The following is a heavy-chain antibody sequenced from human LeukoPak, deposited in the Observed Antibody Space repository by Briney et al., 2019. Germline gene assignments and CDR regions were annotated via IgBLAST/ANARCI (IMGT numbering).Heavy chain of an antibody. D-gene: IGHD4-17*01. Sequence: ASVKVSCKASGGTFSSYAISWVRPAPGQGLEWMGGIIPIFGTANYAQKFQGRVTITADESTSTAYMELSSLRSEDTAVYYCARAAMTTVTIVSLAFDIWGQGTMVTVSS. CDR3: ARAAMTTVTIVSLAFDI. CDR1: GGTFSSYA. V-gene: IGHV1-69*13. J-gene: IGHJ3*02. CDR2: IIPIFGTA.